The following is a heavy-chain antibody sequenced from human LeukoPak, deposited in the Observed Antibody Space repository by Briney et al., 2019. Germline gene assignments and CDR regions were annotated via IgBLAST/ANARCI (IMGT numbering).Heavy chain of an antibody. CDR3: RRGHYDGYA. Sequence: GGSLRLSCVGSGFSFNTFWMNWVRQAPGKGLEWVANIKADGSETYYVDPVKGRFTISRDNARNSLFLQMNNLRAEDTANYFCRRGHYDGYARDQGTLVTVSS. D-gene: IGHD4-23*01. CDR2: IKADGSET. J-gene: IGHJ4*02. V-gene: IGHV3-7*03. CDR1: GFSFNTFW.